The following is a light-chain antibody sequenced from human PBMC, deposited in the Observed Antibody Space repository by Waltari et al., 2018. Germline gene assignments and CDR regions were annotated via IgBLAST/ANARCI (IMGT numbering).Light chain of an antibody. J-gene: IGKJ2*01. CDR2: DAS. CDR1: QDITTS. Sequence: DIQLTQSPSSLTAAVGDRVTITYQATQDITTSLSWFQQKPGKAPQLLIYDASSLQAGVPSRFSGTGSGTAFSFTITSLQPEDSATYYCQHYHSLPYTFGRGTKLQIK. V-gene: IGKV1-33*01. CDR3: QHYHSLPYT.